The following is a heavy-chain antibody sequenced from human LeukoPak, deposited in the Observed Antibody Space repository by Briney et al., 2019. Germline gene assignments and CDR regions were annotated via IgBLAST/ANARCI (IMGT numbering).Heavy chain of an antibody. D-gene: IGHD3-9*01. CDR1: GYTFTGYY. CDR2: INPNSGGT. CDR3: ARDDYDILTGYYKGLDY. Sequence: ASVKVSCKASGYTFTGYYMHWVRQAPGQGLEWMGWINPNSGGTNYAQKFQGRVTMTRDTSISTAYMELSRLRSDDTAVCYCARDDYDILTGYYKGLDYWGQGTLVTVSS. J-gene: IGHJ4*02. V-gene: IGHV1-2*02.